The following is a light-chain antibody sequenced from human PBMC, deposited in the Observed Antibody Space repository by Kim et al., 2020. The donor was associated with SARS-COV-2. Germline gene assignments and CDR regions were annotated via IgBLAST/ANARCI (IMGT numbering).Light chain of an antibody. V-gene: IGLV1-51*01. J-gene: IGLJ2*01. CDR3: GTFDTSLFVVV. CDR1: DSNSGENY. CDR2: DTK. Sequence: GQKVTISCWRSDSNSGENYEAWYKQHPITATKRGIYDTKNRASGIPDRFSGSKSGTTATLAITGLQTGDEADYYCGTFDTSLFVVVFGGGTQLTVL.